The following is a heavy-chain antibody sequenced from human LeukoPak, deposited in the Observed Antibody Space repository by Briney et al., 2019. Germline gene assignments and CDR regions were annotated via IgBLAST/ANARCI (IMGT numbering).Heavy chain of an antibody. Sequence: PSETLSLTCTVSGGSISSYYWSWIRQPPGKGLEWIGYIYYGGSTNYNPSLKSRVTISVDTSKNQFSLKLSSVTAADTAVYYCARSGYYYDSSGYKFDPWGQGTLVTVSS. V-gene: IGHV4-59*08. CDR3: ARSGYYYDSSGYKFDP. D-gene: IGHD3-22*01. CDR2: IYYGGST. CDR1: GGSISSYY. J-gene: IGHJ5*02.